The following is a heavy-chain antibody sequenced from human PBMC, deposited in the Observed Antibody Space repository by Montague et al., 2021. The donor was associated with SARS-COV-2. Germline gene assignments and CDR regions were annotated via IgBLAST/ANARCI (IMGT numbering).Heavy chain of an antibody. J-gene: IGHJ2*01. D-gene: IGHD3-9*01. CDR3: AREKINYDILAGYYKGDWYFDL. CDR1: GFTVSSNY. V-gene: IGHV3-66*01. CDR2: IYSGGST. Sequence: SLRLSCAASGFTVSSNYMSWVRQAPGKGLEWVSVIYSGGSTYYADSVKGRFTISRDNSKNTLYLQMNSLRAGDTAVYYCAREKINYDILAGYYKGDWYFDLWGRGAL.